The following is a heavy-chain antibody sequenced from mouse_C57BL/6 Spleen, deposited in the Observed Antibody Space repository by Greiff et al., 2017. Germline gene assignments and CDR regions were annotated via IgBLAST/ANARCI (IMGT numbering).Heavy chain of an antibody. J-gene: IGHJ3*01. Sequence: EVKLVESGGGLVKPGGSLKLSCAASGFTFSDYGMHWVRQAPEKGLEWVAYISSGSSTIYYADTVKGRFTISRDNAKNTLCLQMTSLRSEDTAMYYCARTGGWAWFAYWGQGTLVTVSA. CDR1: GFTFSDYG. CDR2: ISSGSSTI. V-gene: IGHV5-17*01. CDR3: ARTGGWAWFAY. D-gene: IGHD3-3*01.